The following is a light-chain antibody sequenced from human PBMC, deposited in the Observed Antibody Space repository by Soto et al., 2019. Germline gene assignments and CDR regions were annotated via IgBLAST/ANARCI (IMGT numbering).Light chain of an antibody. CDR3: QTWGTGIVV. Sequence: QAVVTQSPSASASLGASVKVTCTLSSGHSSYAIAWHQQHPEKGPRYLMKLNSDGSHTKGDGIPDRFSGSSSGAERYLTISSLQSEDEADYYCQTWGTGIVVFGGGTKVTVL. V-gene: IGLV4-69*01. CDR2: LNSDGSH. J-gene: IGLJ2*01. CDR1: SGHSSYA.